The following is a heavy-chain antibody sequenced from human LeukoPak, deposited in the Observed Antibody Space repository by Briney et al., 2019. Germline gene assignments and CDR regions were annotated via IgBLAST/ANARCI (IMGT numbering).Heavy chain of an antibody. Sequence: PGGSLRLSCAASGFTFSSYGVHWVRQAPGKGLEWVAVISYDGSNKYYADSVKGRFTISRDNSKNTLYLQMNSLRAEDTAVYYCAKCPYSGSYYGGGYFDYWGQGTLVTVSS. CDR3: AKCPYSGSYYGGGYFDY. CDR1: GFTFSSYG. V-gene: IGHV3-30*18. D-gene: IGHD1-26*01. CDR2: ISYDGSNK. J-gene: IGHJ4*02.